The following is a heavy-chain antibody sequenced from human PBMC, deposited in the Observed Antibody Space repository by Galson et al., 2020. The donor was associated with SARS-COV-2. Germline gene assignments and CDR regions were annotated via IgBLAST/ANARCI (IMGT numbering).Heavy chain of an antibody. D-gene: IGHD3-22*01. J-gene: IGHJ4*02. Sequence: GESLKISCSASGFTLSTYSLSWVRQAPGKGLEWVSYISSGSSTIYYAGSVKGRFTISRDNAKNSLYLQMNRLRDEDSAIYYCARDTHESSAYFYYYFDCWGQGTPVTVSS. CDR2: ISSGSSTI. CDR3: ARDTHESSAYFYYYFDC. CDR1: GFTLSTYS. V-gene: IGHV3-48*02.